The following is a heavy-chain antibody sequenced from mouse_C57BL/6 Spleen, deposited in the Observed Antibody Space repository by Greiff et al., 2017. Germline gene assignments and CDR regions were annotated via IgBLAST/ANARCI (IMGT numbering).Heavy chain of an antibody. CDR2: IHPSTGCT. V-gene: IGHV1-42*01. CDR1: GYSFTGYY. Sequence: VQLQQSGPELVKPGASVKISCKASGYSFTGYYMNWVKQSPEKVLEWIGEIHPSTGCTTYNEKFKAKATLTVDKSSSTAYMQLNSLTSEYSAVYYCAACLRQYHAMDYWGQGTSVTVSS. CDR3: AACLRQYHAMDY. J-gene: IGHJ4*01. D-gene: IGHD2-12*01.